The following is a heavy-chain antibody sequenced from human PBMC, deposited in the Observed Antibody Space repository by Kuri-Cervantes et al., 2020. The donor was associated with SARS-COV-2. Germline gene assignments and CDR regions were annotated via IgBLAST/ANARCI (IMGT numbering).Heavy chain of an antibody. D-gene: IGHD3-9*01. CDR2: ISGSGGST. CDR1: GFTFSSYA. J-gene: IGHJ4*02. Sequence: GESLKISCAASGFTFSSYAMSWVRQAPGKGLEWVSAISGSGGSTYYADSVKGRFTISRDNSKNTLYLQMNSLRAEDTAVYYCAKLRGPFDWLFPAFDYWGQGTLVTVSS. CDR3: AKLRGPFDWLFPAFDY. V-gene: IGHV3-23*01.